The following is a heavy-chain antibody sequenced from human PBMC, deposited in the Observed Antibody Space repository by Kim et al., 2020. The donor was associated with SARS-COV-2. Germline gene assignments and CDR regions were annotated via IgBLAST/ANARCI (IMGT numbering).Heavy chain of an antibody. J-gene: IGHJ4*02. V-gene: IGHV4-31*03. D-gene: IGHD1-26*01. CDR3: ARGIGPTYSGSYQGGVVDY. CDR2: IYYSGST. Sequence: SETLSLTCTVSGGSISSGGYYWSWIRQHPGKGLEWIGYIYYSGSTYYNPSLKSRVTISVDTSKNQFSLKLSSVTAADTAVYYCARGIGPTYSGSYQGGVVDYWGQGTLVTVSS. CDR1: GGSISSGGYY.